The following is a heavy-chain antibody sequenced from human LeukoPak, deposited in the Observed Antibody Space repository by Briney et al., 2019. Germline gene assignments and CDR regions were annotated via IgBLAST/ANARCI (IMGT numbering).Heavy chain of an antibody. CDR3: ARSWRWLRRGGNYFDY. J-gene: IGHJ4*02. CDR2: IYSSGST. V-gene: IGHV4-39*07. D-gene: IGHD5-24*01. Sequence: SETLSLTCSVSGGSISSSNYYWDWIRQSPGKGLEWIGSIYSSGSTNYNPSLKSRVTISVDTSKNQFSLKLSSVTAADTAVYYCARSWRWLRRGGNYFDYWGQGTLVTVSS. CDR1: GGSISSSNYY.